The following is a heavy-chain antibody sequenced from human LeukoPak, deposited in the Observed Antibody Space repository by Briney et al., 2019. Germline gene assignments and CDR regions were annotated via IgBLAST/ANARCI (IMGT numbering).Heavy chain of an antibody. CDR3: ARDRSHCSGGSCYYYGMDV. CDR1: GFTVSSNY. Sequence: GGSLRLSCAASGFTVSSNYMSWVRQAPGKGLEWVSVIYSGGSTYYADSVKGRFTISRDNSKNTLYLQVNSLRAEDTAVYYCARDRSHCSGGSCYYYGMDVWGKGTTVTVSS. J-gene: IGHJ6*04. CDR2: IYSGGST. V-gene: IGHV3-53*01. D-gene: IGHD2-15*01.